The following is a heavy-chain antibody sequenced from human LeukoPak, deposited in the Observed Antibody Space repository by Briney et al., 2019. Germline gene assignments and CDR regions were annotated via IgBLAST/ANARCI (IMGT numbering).Heavy chain of an antibody. CDR1: GGSISSYY. CDR3: ARVERITIFGVVNLGGWFDP. D-gene: IGHD3-3*01. CDR2: IYYSGST. Sequence: SETLSLTCTVSGGSISSYYWSWIRQPPGKGLEWIGYIYYSGSTNYNPSLKSRVTISVDTSKNQFSLKLSPVTAADTAVYYCARVERITIFGVVNLGGWFDPWGQGTLVTVSS. J-gene: IGHJ5*02. V-gene: IGHV4-59*01.